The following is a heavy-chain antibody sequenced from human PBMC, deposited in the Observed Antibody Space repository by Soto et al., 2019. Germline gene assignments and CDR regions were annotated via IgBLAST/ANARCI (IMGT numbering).Heavy chain of an antibody. Sequence: QVQLQESGPGLVKPSQTLSLTCTVSGGSISSGGYYWSWIRQHPGKGLEWIGYIYYSGSTYYNPSLKSLVTISVDTSKNQFSLKLSSVTAADTAVYYCAREHYDFWSTYGMDVWGQGTTVTVSS. CDR3: AREHYDFWSTYGMDV. J-gene: IGHJ6*02. CDR1: GGSISSGGYY. D-gene: IGHD3-3*01. CDR2: IYYSGST. V-gene: IGHV4-31*01.